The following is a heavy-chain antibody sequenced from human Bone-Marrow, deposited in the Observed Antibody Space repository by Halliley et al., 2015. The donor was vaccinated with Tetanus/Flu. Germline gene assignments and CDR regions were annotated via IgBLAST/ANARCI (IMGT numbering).Heavy chain of an antibody. J-gene: IGHJ4*02. D-gene: IGHD6-19*01. V-gene: IGHV4-59*01. CDR3: TRGSGWLADF. Sequence: TLSLTCAVSGGSIDSDYWSWLRQPPGTGLGWIGLIDYSGSTNYNPYLQSRVTISVDTSKNQISLKLNSVTAADTAVYYCTRGSGWLADFWGQGALVTVSS. CDR2: IDYSGST. CDR1: GGSIDSDY.